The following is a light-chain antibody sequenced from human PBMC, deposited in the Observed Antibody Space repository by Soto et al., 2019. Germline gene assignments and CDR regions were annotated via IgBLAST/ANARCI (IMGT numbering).Light chain of an antibody. J-gene: IGKJ5*01. CDR3: QPREYWIT. V-gene: IGKV3-11*01. Sequence: DIVSTQSPPTLSLSPGERATLSCRASQSVNNSLAWYQQNPGQAPRLLIYDASHRATGIPARFSGSGSGTDFTLTISSLEPGDFALYYCQPREYWITFGQGTRPEI. CDR1: QSVNNS. CDR2: DAS.